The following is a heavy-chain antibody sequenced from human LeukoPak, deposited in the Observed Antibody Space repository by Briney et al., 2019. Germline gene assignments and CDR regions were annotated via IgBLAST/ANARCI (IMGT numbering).Heavy chain of an antibody. CDR2: VNPSGGGT. CDR3: ARGPPGRVYDTSKRALFDP. CDR1: GYTXSSYY. D-gene: IGHD3-22*01. V-gene: IGHV1-46*01. J-gene: IGHJ5*02. Sequence: ASVKVSCKASGYTXSSYYMHWVRQAPGQGLEWMGIVNPSGGGTSYAQKLQGRVTMTSDTSTSTVFMQLSSLRSEDTAVYYCARGPPGRVYDTSKRALFDPWGQGTLVTVSS.